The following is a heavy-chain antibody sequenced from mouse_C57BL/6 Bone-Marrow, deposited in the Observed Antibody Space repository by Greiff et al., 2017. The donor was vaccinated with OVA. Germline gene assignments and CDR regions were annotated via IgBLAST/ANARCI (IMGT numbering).Heavy chain of an antibody. J-gene: IGHJ4*01. Sequence: EVHLVESGGGLVKPGGSLNLSCAASGFTFSSYTMSWVRQTPEKRLEWVATISGGGGNTYYPDSVKGRFTISRDNAKNTLYLQMSSLRSEDTALYYCARQVYGSSFYYAMDYWGQGTSVTVSA. V-gene: IGHV5-9*01. CDR1: GFTFSSYT. CDR3: ARQVYGSSFYYAMDY. CDR2: ISGGGGNT. D-gene: IGHD1-1*01.